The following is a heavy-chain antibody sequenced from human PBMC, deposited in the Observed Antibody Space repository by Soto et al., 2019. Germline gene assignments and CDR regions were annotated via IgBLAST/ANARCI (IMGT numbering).Heavy chain of an antibody. J-gene: IGHJ5*02. Sequence: SETLSLTCTVSGGSISSSSYYWGWIRQPPGKGLEWIGSIYYSGSTYYNPSLKSRVTISVDTSKNQFSLKLSSVTAADTAVYYCARHRELVVVAATHPGWFDPWGQGTLVTVSS. CDR1: GGSISSSSYY. V-gene: IGHV4-39*01. CDR2: IYYSGST. D-gene: IGHD2-15*01. CDR3: ARHRELVVVAATHPGWFDP.